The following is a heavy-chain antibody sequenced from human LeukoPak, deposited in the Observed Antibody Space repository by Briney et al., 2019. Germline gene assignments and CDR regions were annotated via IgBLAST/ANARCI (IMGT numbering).Heavy chain of an antibody. CDR3: ARDLGYSGYVKFDP. D-gene: IGHD5-12*01. V-gene: IGHV1-18*04. CDR1: GYTFTDYY. CDR2: ISAYNGNT. J-gene: IGHJ5*02. Sequence: ASVKVSCKASGYTFTDYYMHWVRQAPGQGLEWMGWISAYNGNTNYAQKLQGRVTMTTDTSTSTAYMELRSLRSDDTAVYYRARDLGYSGYVKFDPWGQGTLVTVSS.